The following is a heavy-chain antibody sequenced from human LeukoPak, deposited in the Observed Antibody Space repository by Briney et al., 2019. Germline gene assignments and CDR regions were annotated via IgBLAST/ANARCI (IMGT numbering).Heavy chain of an antibody. Sequence: GSLRLSCAASGFTFSSYWMSWVRQAPGKGLEWVANIKQDGSEKYYVDSVKGRFTISRDNAKNSLYLQMNSLRAEDTAVYYCAKDMYYDSSGYYPNYYYYGMDVWGQGTTVTVSS. V-gene: IGHV3-7*03. D-gene: IGHD3-22*01. CDR1: GFTFSSYW. J-gene: IGHJ6*02. CDR2: IKQDGSEK. CDR3: AKDMYYDSSGYYPNYYYYGMDV.